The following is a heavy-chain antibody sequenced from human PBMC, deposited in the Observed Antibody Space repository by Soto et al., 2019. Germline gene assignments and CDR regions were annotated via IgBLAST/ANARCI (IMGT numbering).Heavy chain of an antibody. Sequence: QVQLVQSGGEVKKPGASVKVSCKTSGYTFTRYGISWVRQAPGQGLEWMGWISGYNGDTNYAQKFQDRVTMTIDTSTTTVYMELRSLTSDDTAVYYCAKNGQLTYYCYGMDVWGQGTTVTVSS. CDR1: GYTFTRYG. CDR3: AKNGQLTYYCYGMDV. D-gene: IGHD5-18*01. V-gene: IGHV1-18*01. J-gene: IGHJ6*02. CDR2: ISGYNGDT.